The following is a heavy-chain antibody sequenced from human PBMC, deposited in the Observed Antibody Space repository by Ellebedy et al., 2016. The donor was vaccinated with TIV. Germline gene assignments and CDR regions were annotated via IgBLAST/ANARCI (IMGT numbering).Heavy chain of an antibody. CDR2: IYYSGST. J-gene: IGHJ4*02. CDR3: ARQGIPVGANDY. V-gene: IGHV4-39*01. CDR1: GGSISSSSYY. Sequence: MPSETLSLTCTVSGGSISSSSYYWGWIRQPPGKGLEWIGSIYYSGSTYYNPSLTSRVTISVDTSKNQFSLKLSSVTAADTAVYYCARQGIPVGANDYWGQGTLVTVSS. D-gene: IGHD1-26*01.